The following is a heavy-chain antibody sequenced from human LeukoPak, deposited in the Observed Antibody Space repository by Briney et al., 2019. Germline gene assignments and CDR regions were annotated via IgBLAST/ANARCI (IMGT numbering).Heavy chain of an antibody. CDR2: IYFNGNT. CDR1: GCSVSSYY. V-gene: IGHV4-59*08. CDR3: AGGGYSSGYYYFTY. Sequence: AETLSLTCTVSGCSVSSYYWSWIRQFPGKGLEWIGYIYFNGNTNYNPSLESRITILLDTTQNQSSPKVRPINAPETALYYFAGGGYSSGYYYFTYWGEGSLVTVS. D-gene: IGHD3-22*01. J-gene: IGHJ4*02.